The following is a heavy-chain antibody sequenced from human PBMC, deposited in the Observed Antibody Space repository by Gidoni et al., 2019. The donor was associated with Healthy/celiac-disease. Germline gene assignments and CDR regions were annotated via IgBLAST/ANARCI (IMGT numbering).Heavy chain of an antibody. Sequence: EVQLVESGGGLVKPGGSLRLSCAASGFTFSNAWMSWVRQAPGKGLEWVGRIKSKTDGGTTDYAAPVKGRFTISRDDSKNTLYLQMNSLKTEDTAVYYCTTEAVGTVTTLQSLWNYWGQGTLVTVSS. D-gene: IGHD4-17*01. CDR2: IKSKTDGGTT. V-gene: IGHV3-15*01. J-gene: IGHJ4*02. CDR3: TTEAVGTVTTLQSLWNY. CDR1: GFTFSNAW.